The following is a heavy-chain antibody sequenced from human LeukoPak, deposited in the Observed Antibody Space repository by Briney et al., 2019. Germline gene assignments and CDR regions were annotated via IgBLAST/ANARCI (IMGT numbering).Heavy chain of an antibody. V-gene: IGHV3-48*03. D-gene: IGHD6-13*01. J-gene: IGHJ4*02. CDR1: GFTFSSYE. CDR3: ARVGSSGWYKNFDY. Sequence: GGSLRLSCAASGFTFSSYEMNWVRQAPGKGLEWVSYISSSGSTIYYADSVKGRFTISRDSAKNSLYLQMNSLRAEDTALYYCARVGSSGWYKNFDYWGQGTLVTVSS. CDR2: ISSSGSTI.